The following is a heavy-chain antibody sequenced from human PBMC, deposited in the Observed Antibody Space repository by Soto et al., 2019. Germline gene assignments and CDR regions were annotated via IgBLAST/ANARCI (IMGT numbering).Heavy chain of an antibody. Sequence: ASVKVSCKASVYTFTNYAIRWVRQAPGQGLEWMGWISAYNGDTNYAQKLQGRVTMTTDTSTNTAYMELRSLRSDDTAVYFCARGLFSGSYYRDDAYDIWGQ. D-gene: IGHD1-26*01. CDR3: ARGLFSGSYYRDDAYDI. J-gene: IGHJ3*02. V-gene: IGHV1-18*01. CDR2: ISAYNGDT. CDR1: VYTFTNYA.